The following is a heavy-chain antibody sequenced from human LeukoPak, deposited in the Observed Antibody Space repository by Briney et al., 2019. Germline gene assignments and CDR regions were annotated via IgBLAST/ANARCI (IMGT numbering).Heavy chain of an antibody. CDR2: INHSGST. Sequence: SETLSLTCAVYGGSFSGYYWSWIRQPPGKGLEWTGEINHSGSTNYNPSLKSRVTISVDTSKNQFSLKLSSVTAADTAVYYCASLRRRYYGSGSYYSLFDYWGQGTLVTVSS. V-gene: IGHV4-34*01. CDR1: GGSFSGYY. J-gene: IGHJ4*02. CDR3: ASLRRRYYGSGSYYSLFDY. D-gene: IGHD3-10*01.